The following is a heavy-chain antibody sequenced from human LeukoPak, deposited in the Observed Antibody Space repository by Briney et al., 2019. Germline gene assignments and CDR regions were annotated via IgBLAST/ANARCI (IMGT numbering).Heavy chain of an antibody. D-gene: IGHD3-3*01. CDR2: IKQDGSEK. CDR1: GFTFSSYW. V-gene: IGHV3-7*01. J-gene: IGHJ4*02. CDR3: ARDPPGPNYDFWSGYYTTGGDY. Sequence: GGSLRLSCAASGFTFSSYWMSWVRQAPGKGLEWEANIKQDGSEKYYVDSVKGRFTISRDNAKNSLYLQMNSLRAEDTAVYYCARDPPGPNYDFWSGYYTTGGDYWGQGTLVTVSS.